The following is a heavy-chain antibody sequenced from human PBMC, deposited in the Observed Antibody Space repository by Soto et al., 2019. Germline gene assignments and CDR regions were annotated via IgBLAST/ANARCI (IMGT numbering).Heavy chain of an antibody. Sequence: PSETLSLTCTVSGGSISSSSYYWGWIRQPPGKGLEWIGSIYYSGSTYYNPSLKSRVTISVDTSKNQFSLNLNSVTAADTAVYYCARPPTASLDAFEIWGQGTMVTVSS. J-gene: IGHJ3*02. CDR1: GGSISSSSYY. V-gene: IGHV4-39*01. CDR3: ARPPTASLDAFEI. CDR2: IYYSGST.